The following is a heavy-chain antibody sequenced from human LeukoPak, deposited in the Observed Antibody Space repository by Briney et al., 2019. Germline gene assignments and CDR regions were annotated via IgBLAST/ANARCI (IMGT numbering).Heavy chain of an antibody. CDR3: ATDLVGAPQYDY. Sequence: ASVKVSCKASGYTFTSYDIHWVRQAAGQGLEWMGRVNPNRGDTDYAQKFQGRVTMTEDTSTDTAYMELSSLRSEDTAVYYCATDLVGAPQYDYWGQGTLVTVSS. V-gene: IGHV1-8*02. CDR1: GYTFTSYD. CDR2: VNPNRGDT. D-gene: IGHD1-26*01. J-gene: IGHJ4*02.